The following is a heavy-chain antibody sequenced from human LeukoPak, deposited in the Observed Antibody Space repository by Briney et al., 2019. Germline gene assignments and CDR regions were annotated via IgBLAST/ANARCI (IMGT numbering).Heavy chain of an antibody. D-gene: IGHD2-2*02. CDR3: ARGQEKYCSSTSCYTLDY. Sequence: SETLSLTCAVYGDSFSVYYWSCIPHPPGKGLEWIGQINHSGRTNYNPSLKSRVTISVDTSKNQFSLKLSSVTAADTAVYYCARGQEKYCSSTSCYTLDYWGQGTLVTVSS. CDR2: INHSGRT. V-gene: IGHV4-34*01. J-gene: IGHJ4*02. CDR1: GDSFSVYY.